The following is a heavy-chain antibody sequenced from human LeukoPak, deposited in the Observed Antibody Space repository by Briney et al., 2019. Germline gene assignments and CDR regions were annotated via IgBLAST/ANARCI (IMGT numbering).Heavy chain of an antibody. CDR2: ISSNSNI. J-gene: IGHJ4*02. D-gene: IGHD5-18*01. V-gene: IGHV3-21*01. CDR3: AKEASRGYSFPYTPIEKPYYFDY. Sequence: PGGSLRLSCAASGFTFSSYWMNWVRQAPGKGLEWVSSISSNSNIYYADSVKGRFTISRDNSKNTLFLQMNSLRVEDTAVYYCAKEASRGYSFPYTPIEKPYYFDYWGQGTLVTASS. CDR1: GFTFSSYW.